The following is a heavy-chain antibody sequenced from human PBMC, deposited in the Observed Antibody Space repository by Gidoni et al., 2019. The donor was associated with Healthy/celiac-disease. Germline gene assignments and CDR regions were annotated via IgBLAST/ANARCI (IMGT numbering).Heavy chain of an antibody. CDR2: IYYSGST. CDR1: GGSVSSGTYY. V-gene: IGHV4-61*01. J-gene: IGHJ6*02. Sequence: QVQLQESGPGLVKPSETLSLTGTVSGGSVSSGTYYWSWRRQPPGKGLECIGYIYYSGSTNYNPSLKSRVTISVDTSKNQFSLKLSSVTAADTAVYYCARDRGGPFWSGYYGSYYYYGMDVWGQGTTVTVSS. D-gene: IGHD3-3*01. CDR3: ARDRGGPFWSGYYGSYYYYGMDV.